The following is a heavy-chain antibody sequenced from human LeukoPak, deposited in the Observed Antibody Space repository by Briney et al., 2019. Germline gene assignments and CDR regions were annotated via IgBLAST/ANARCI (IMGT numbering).Heavy chain of an antibody. J-gene: IGHJ4*02. V-gene: IGHV1-18*01. CDR3: AGDRRGYSGYGIDY. Sequence: ASVKVSCKASGYTFTSYGISWVRQAPGQGLEWMGWISAYNGNTNYAQKLQGRVTMTTDTSTSTAYMELSSLRSEDTAVYYCAGDRRGYSGYGIDYWGQGTLVTVSS. CDR2: ISAYNGNT. CDR1: GYTFTSYG. D-gene: IGHD5-12*01.